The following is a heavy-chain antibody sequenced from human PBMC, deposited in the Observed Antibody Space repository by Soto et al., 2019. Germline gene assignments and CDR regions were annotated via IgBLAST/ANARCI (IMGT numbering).Heavy chain of an antibody. CDR2: INSDGSST. D-gene: IGHD2-15*01. CDR1: GFTFSSYW. Sequence: EVQLVESGGGLVQPGGSLRLSCAASGFTFSSYWMHWVRQAPGKGLVWVSRINSDGSSTSYADSVKGRFTISRDNAKNTLYLQMNSLRAEDTDVYYCARVMVFGGYLDYWGQGTLVTVSS. V-gene: IGHV3-74*01. J-gene: IGHJ4*02. CDR3: ARVMVFGGYLDY.